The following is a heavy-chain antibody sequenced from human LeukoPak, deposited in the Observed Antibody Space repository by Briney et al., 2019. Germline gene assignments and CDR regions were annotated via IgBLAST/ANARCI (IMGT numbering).Heavy chain of an antibody. CDR1: GDTLNNFR. J-gene: IGHJ6*02. V-gene: IGHV1-69*13. CDR2: IIPIFGTA. D-gene: IGHD3-10*01. Sequence: SVKVSCKASGDTLNNFRIILTRQAPGQGLEWMGGIIPIFGTANYAQKFQGRVTITADESTNTAYMELSSLTSDDTAVYYCARAYFRAPIPTSSYYYHIDLWGQGTTVAVSS. CDR3: ARAYFRAPIPTSSYYYHIDL.